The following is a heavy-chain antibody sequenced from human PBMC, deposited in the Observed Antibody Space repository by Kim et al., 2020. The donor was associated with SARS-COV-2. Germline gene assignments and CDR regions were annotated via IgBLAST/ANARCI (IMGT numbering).Heavy chain of an antibody. Sequence: NYAQKFQGRVTITADESTSTAYMELSSLRSEDTAVYYCARAGEGSRSADYWGQGTLVTVSS. V-gene: IGHV1-69*01. J-gene: IGHJ4*02. CDR3: ARAGEGSRSADY. D-gene: IGHD2-2*01.